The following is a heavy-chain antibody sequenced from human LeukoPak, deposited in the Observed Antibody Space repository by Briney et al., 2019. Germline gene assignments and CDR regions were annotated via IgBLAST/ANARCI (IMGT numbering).Heavy chain of an antibody. CDR1: GFTFSNAW. Sequence: GGSLRLSCAASGFTFSNAWMSWVRQAPGKGLEWVGRIKSKTDGGTTDYAAPVKGRFTISRGDSKNTLYLQMNSLKTEDTAVYYCTTETDCSSTSCYSPFDYWGQGTLVTVSS. V-gene: IGHV3-15*01. CDR3: TTETDCSSTSCYSPFDY. D-gene: IGHD2-2*02. CDR2: IKSKTDGGTT. J-gene: IGHJ4*02.